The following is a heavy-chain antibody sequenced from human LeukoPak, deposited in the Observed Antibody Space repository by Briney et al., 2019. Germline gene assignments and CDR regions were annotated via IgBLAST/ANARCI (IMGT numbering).Heavy chain of an antibody. CDR1: GLTFSSYS. V-gene: IGHV3-21*01. J-gene: IGHJ3*02. Sequence: PGGSVRHSCAASGLTFSSYSMNWLRQAPGKGLEWVSSISSSSSYIYYADSVKGRFTITRVNAKNSLYLQMNILKAEDTAVYYGAMNSGYDGGDAFDIWGQGTMVTVSS. CDR2: ISSSSSYI. CDR3: AMNSGYDGGDAFDI. D-gene: IGHD5-12*01.